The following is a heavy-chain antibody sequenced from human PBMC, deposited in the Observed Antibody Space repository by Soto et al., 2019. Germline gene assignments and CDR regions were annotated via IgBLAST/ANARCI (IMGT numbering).Heavy chain of an antibody. V-gene: IGHV4-59*12. CDR1: GRSITSYY. CDR2: IYDNGIT. Sequence: QVVLQESGPGLVKPSETLSLTCSVSGRSITSYYWSWVRQPPGKGLEWIGYIYDNGITSQNPSLKSRVTMSADTSQNQFSLQLTSVTGADTAVYYCARTYDSNGYTNEFDSWGQRILVTVTS. CDR3: ARTYDSNGYTNEFDS. D-gene: IGHD3-22*01. J-gene: IGHJ4*02.